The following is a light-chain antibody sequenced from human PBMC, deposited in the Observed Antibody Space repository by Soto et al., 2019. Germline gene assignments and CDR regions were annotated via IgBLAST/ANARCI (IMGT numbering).Light chain of an antibody. Sequence: DIVMTQSPATLSVCPGERATLSCRASQNINRNLAWYQQKPGQTPRLLIYESSTRATEVPVRFSGSGSGTEFTLTISGLQSEDFAIYHCQQYNDWPRTFGQGTKVDIK. CDR2: ESS. V-gene: IGKV3-15*01. J-gene: IGKJ1*01. CDR1: QNINRN. CDR3: QQYNDWPRT.